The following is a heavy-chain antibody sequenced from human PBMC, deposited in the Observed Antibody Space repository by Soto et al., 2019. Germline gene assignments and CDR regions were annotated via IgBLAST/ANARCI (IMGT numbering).Heavy chain of an antibody. D-gene: IGHD5-12*01. CDR2: INGGGSDT. J-gene: IGHJ4*02. V-gene: IGHV3-74*01. Sequence: GGSLRLSCAAAGFAFSTYGIHWVRQAPGKGLEWVSQINGGGSDTHYADSVKGRFTISRDNAKNTVFLQMNSLRAEDAAVYYCARDLYRGPDSWGQGTLVTVSS. CDR1: GFAFSTYG. CDR3: ARDLYRGPDS.